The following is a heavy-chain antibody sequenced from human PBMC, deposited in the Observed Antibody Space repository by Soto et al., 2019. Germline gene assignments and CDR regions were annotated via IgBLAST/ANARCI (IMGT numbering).Heavy chain of an antibody. J-gene: IGHJ4*02. V-gene: IGHV4-30-4*01. CDR2: IYYSGNT. CDR3: ARDFKRSSSPPGPLEY. Sequence: QVQLRESGPGLVKPSQTLSLTCTVSGDSISSGDYYWSWIRQPPGKGLEWIGCIYYSGNTNYNPSLKSRFSISVDTSKNQFSLKLSSVTAADTAVYYCARDFKRSSSPPGPLEYWGLGTPVTVSS. CDR1: GDSISSGDYY. D-gene: IGHD6-13*01.